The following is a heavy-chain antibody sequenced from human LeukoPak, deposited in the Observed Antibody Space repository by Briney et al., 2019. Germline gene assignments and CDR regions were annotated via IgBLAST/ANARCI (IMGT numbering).Heavy chain of an antibody. V-gene: IGHV3-23*01. J-gene: IGHJ4*02. CDR1: XFTXXTYA. Sequence: XSXAXXXFTXXTYAMSWVRQAPGKGLEWVSVISGSGGSTYYADSVKGRFTISRDNSKNTLYLQMNSLRAEDTAVYYCANNYDFWSGYCLNWGQGTLVTVSS. CDR3: ANNYDFWSGYCLN. CDR2: ISGSGGST. D-gene: IGHD3-3*01.